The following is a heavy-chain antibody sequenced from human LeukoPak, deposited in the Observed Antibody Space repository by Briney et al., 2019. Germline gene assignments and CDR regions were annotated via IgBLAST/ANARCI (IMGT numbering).Heavy chain of an antibody. CDR1: GYTFTSYY. V-gene: IGHV1-46*01. J-gene: IGHJ5*02. CDR2: INPSGGST. CDR3: AKTRGGPIAYNWFDP. D-gene: IGHD3-16*01. Sequence: ASVKVSCKASGYTFTSYYIHWVRQAPGQGLEWMGIINPSGGSTSYAQKFQGRVTMTRDTSTSTVYMELSSLRSEDTAVYYCAKTRGGPIAYNWFDPWGQGTLVTVSS.